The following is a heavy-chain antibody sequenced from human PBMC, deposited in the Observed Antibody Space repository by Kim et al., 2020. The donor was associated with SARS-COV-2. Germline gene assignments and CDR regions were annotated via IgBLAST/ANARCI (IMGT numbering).Heavy chain of an antibody. D-gene: IGHD4-17*01. CDR3: ARVAPYGGPDY. J-gene: IGHJ4*02. V-gene: IGHV3-53*01. Sequence: TSYADPAKSRITISRDNSKNTLYLQMNSLRAEDTAVYYCARVAPYGGPDYWGQGTLVTVSS. CDR2: T.